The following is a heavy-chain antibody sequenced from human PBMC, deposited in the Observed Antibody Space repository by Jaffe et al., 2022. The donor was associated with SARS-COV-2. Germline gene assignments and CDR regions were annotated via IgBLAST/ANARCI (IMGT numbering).Heavy chain of an antibody. CDR1: GFTFSSYA. CDR3: AKGQNYDWFDP. Sequence: EVQLLESGGGLVQPGGSLRLSCAASGFTFSSYAMSWVRQAPGKGLEWVSGISDSDGSDSTTNYADSVKGRFTISRDNSKNTLFLQMNSLRAEDTAVYYCAKGQNYDWFDPWGQGTLVTVSS. V-gene: IGHV3-23*01. CDR2: ISDSDGSDSTT. D-gene: IGHD1-7*01. J-gene: IGHJ5*02.